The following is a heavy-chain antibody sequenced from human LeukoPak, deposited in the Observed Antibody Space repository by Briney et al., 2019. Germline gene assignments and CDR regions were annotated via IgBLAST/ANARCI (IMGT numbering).Heavy chain of an antibody. CDR3: ARGDGYNFFDY. Sequence: GALKPLRCILGVRVTKKYMSWGRQASGEGVEWVSVFYVGGATYYADSVKGRFTISRDNSENTLYLQMKSLRAEDTAVYYCARGDGYNFFDYWGQGTLVAVSS. CDR1: VRVTKKY. J-gene: IGHJ4*02. D-gene: IGHD5-24*01. CDR2: FYVGGAT. V-gene: IGHV3-53*01.